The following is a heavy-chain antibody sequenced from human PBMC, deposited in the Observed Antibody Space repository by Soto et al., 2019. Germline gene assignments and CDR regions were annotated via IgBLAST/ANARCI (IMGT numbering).Heavy chain of an antibody. D-gene: IGHD3-16*02. CDR2: IYYSGST. CDR1: GGSINSYY. CDR3: ARLYGLDAFDI. V-gene: IGHV4-59*08. Sequence: SETLSLTCTVSGGSINSYYWSWIRQPPGKGLEWIGYIYYSGSTNYNPSLKSRDTISVDTSKNQFSLKLSSVTAADTAVYYCARLYGLDAFDIWGQGTMVTVSS. J-gene: IGHJ3*02.